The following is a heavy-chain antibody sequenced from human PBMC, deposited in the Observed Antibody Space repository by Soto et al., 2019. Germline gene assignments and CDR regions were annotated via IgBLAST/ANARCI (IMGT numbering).Heavy chain of an antibody. CDR3: ARPAAFGYSYYFDY. D-gene: IGHD2-2*01. CDR1: GDSISTYY. Sequence: SETLSLTCTVSGDSISTYYLSWIRQPPGKGLEWIAYIYYNGNTNYNPSLKSRVTISVDTSKNQFSLKLNSVTAADTAVYYCARPAAFGYSYYFDYWGQGTLVTVS. V-gene: IGHV4-59*01. J-gene: IGHJ4*02. CDR2: IYYNGNT.